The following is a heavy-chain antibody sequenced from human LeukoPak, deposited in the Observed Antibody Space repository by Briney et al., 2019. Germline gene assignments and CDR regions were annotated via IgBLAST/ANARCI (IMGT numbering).Heavy chain of an antibody. V-gene: IGHV1-2*02. CDR1: GYTFTGYY. J-gene: IGHJ6*03. Sequence: GASVKVSCKTSGYTFTGYYMHWVRQAPGQGLEWMGWINPNSGGTNYAQKFQGRVTMTRDTSISTAYMELSRLRSDDTAVYYCARDLLGSDWLLTHYYMDVWGKGTTVTISS. D-gene: IGHD3-22*01. CDR3: ARDLLGSDWLLTHYYMDV. CDR2: INPNSGGT.